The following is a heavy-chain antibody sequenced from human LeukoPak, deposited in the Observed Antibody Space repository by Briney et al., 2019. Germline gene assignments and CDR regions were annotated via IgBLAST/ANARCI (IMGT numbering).Heavy chain of an antibody. V-gene: IGHV1-8*01. D-gene: IGHD3-10*01. Sequence: ASVKVSCKASGYTFTSYDINWVRQATGQGLEWMGWMNPNSGNTGYEQKFQGRVTMTRNTSISTAYMELSSLRSEDTAVYYCARGPASHYGSGSHYLNYWGQGALVTVSS. CDR3: ARGPASHYGSGSHYLNY. CDR1: GYTFTSYD. CDR2: MNPNSGNT. J-gene: IGHJ4*02.